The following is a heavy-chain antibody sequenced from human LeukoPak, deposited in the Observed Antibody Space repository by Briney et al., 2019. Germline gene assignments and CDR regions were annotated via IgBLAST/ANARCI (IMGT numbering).Heavy chain of an antibody. D-gene: IGHD2-15*01. V-gene: IGHV1-2*02. CDR1: GYTFSGYY. J-gene: IGHJ4*02. Sequence: ASVKVSCKASGYTFSGYYMHWVRQAPGQGLEWMGWINPNSGGTNYAQKFQGRVTMTRDTSITTAYMELNRLRSDDTAVYYCARGQYCSGGSCYFRSPYFDYWGQGTLVTVSS. CDR2: INPNSGGT. CDR3: ARGQYCSGGSCYFRSPYFDY.